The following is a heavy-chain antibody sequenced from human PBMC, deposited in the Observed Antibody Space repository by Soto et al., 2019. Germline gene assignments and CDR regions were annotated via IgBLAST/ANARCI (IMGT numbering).Heavy chain of an antibody. CDR1: SGAISTDNW. V-gene: IGHV4-4*02. Sequence: QVQLQESGPGLVKPSGTLSLTCAVSSGAISTDNWWSWVRQPPGKGLEWIGEIYRSGGTYYNPSLKSRVTISVDKSKNQFAMNLDSVAAADTAVYYCARMIAMILDWGQGTLVTVSS. CDR3: ARMIAMILD. D-gene: IGHD2-21*01. CDR2: IYRSGGT. J-gene: IGHJ4*02.